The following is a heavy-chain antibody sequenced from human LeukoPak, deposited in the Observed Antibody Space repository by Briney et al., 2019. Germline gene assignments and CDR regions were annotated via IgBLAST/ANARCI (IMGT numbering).Heavy chain of an antibody. CDR2: ISRSATTI. CDR3: ARDSSGGLDH. J-gene: IGHJ5*02. CDR1: GFTFSNYN. V-gene: IGHV3-48*01. Sequence: GGSLRLSCAASGFTFSNYNMDWVRQAPGKGLEWVSFISRSATTIYYADSVRGRFTISRDNAKNSLYLQLNSLRAEDTAVYYCARDSSGGLDHWGQGTLVTVSS. D-gene: IGHD3-10*01.